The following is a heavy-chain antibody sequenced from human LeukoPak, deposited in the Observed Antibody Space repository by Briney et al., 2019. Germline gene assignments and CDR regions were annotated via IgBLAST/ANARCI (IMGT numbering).Heavy chain of an antibody. CDR2: VNHSGST. Sequence: SETLSLTCTVSSGSISSSRYFWGWIRQPPGKGLEWIGEVNHSGSTNYNPSLKSRVTISVDTSKNQFSLKLSSVTAADTAVYYCASLQTKRYYYYYMDVWGKGTTVTVSS. CDR1: SGSISSSRYF. J-gene: IGHJ6*03. V-gene: IGHV4-39*07. D-gene: IGHD4-11*01. CDR3: ASLQTKRYYYYYMDV.